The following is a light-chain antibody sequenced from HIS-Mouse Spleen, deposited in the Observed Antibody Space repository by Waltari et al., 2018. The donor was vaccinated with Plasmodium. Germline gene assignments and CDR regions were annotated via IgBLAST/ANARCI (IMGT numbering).Light chain of an antibody. Sequence: IRMTQSPSSFYAYTGYRLPLTGRSRPGISSDLAWYQQKPGKAPKLLIYAASTLQSGVPSRFSGSGSGTDFTLTISCLQSEDFATYYCQQYYSYLLTFGGGTKVEIK. V-gene: IGKV1-8*01. CDR3: QQYYSYLLT. J-gene: IGKJ4*01. CDR2: AAS. CDR1: PGISSD.